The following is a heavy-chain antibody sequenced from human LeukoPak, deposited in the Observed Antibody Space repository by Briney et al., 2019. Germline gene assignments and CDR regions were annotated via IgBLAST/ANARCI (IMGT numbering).Heavy chain of an antibody. Sequence: ASVKVSCKASGYTFTGYYMHWVRQAPGQGLEWMGSINPNSGDTNYAQKFQGRVTMTRDTSVSTAYMELSSLRFDDTAVYYCAREIAVTGVRSYDYWGQGTLVTVSS. V-gene: IGHV1-2*02. J-gene: IGHJ4*02. CDR1: GYTFTGYY. CDR3: AREIAVTGVRSYDY. CDR2: INPNSGDT. D-gene: IGHD6-19*01.